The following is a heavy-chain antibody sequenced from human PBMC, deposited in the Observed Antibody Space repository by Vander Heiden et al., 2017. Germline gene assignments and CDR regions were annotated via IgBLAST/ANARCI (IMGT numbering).Heavy chain of an antibody. J-gene: IGHJ5*02. CDR1: GFPFSSSA. D-gene: IGHD3-3*01. Sequence: EVQLLESEGGLVQPGGSLRLSCAASGFPFSSSAMSWVRQAPGKGLEWVSGISGSGGSTYYADSVKGRFTISRDNSKNTLYLQMNSLRAEDTAVYYCAKQGQFHDFWNWFDPWGQGTLVTVSS. V-gene: IGHV3-23*01. CDR2: ISGSGGST. CDR3: AKQGQFHDFWNWFDP.